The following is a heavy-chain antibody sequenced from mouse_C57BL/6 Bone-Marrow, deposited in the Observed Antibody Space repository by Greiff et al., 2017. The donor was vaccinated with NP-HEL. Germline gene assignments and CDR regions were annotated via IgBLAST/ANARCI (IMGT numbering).Heavy chain of an antibody. CDR2: ISSGGDYI. J-gene: IGHJ3*01. CDR3: TRDPRYGSSYSWFAY. V-gene: IGHV5-17*03. Sequence: DVKLVESGGGLVKPGGSLKLSCAASGFTFSDYGMHWVRQAPEKGLEWVAYISSGGDYIYYADTVKGRFTISRDNARNTLYLQMSSLKSEDTAMYYCTRDPRYGSSYSWFAYWGQGTLVTVSA. D-gene: IGHD1-1*01. CDR1: GFTFSDYG.